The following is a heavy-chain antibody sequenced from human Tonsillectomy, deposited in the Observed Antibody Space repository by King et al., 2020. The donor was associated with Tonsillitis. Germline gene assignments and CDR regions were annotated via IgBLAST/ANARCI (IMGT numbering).Heavy chain of an antibody. D-gene: IGHD2-21*01. Sequence: QLQESGPGPVKPSETLSLTCTVSGGSISSYYWSWIRQPPGKGLEWIGFIYYSGTTNYNPSLKSRVAISIDTSKNQFSLNLNSVTAADTAVYYCARGGVRFHYDYWGQGTLVTVSS. J-gene: IGHJ4*02. V-gene: IGHV4-59*01. CDR3: ARGGVRFHYDY. CDR2: IYYSGTT. CDR1: GGSISSYY.